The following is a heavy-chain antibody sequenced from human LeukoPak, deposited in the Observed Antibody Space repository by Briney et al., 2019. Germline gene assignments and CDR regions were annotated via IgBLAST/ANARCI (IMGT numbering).Heavy chain of an antibody. J-gene: IGHJ6*02. V-gene: IGHV1-46*01. D-gene: IGHD3-10*01. CDR2: INPSGGST. CDR1: GYTFTSYY. Sequence: ASVKVSCKASGYTFTSYYMHWVRQAPGQGLECMGIINPSGGSTSYAQKFQGRVTMTRDTSTSTVYMELSSLRSEDTAVYYCARAPNVLLWFGESRPYYYGMDVWGQGTTVTVSS. CDR3: ARAPNVLLWFGESRPYYYGMDV.